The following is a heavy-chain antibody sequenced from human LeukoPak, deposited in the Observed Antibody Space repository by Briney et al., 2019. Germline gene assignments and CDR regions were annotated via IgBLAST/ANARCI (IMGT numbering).Heavy chain of an antibody. J-gene: IGHJ4*02. CDR3: ARGLQYYYDSSGYYFDY. CDR2: ISYDGSNK. V-gene: IGHV3-30-3*01. Sequence: PGGSLGLSCAASGFTFNSYSMHWVRQAPGKGLEWVAVISYDGSNKHYGDSVKGPFTISRDNSKNTLYLELSSLRAEDTAVFYCARGLQYYYDSSGYYFDYWGQGTLVTVSS. CDR1: GFTFNSYS. D-gene: IGHD3-22*01.